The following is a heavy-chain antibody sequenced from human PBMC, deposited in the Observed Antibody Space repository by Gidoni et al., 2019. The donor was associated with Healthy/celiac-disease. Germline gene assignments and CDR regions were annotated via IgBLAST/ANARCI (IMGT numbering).Heavy chain of an antibody. CDR1: GFSLSTSGVG. D-gene: IGHD3-3*02. Sequence: QITLKESGPTLVKPTQTLTLTCPFSGFSLSTSGVGVGWIRPPPGKALEWLALSYWDEDKRYSPSLKSRLTITKDTSKNQVVLTLTNMDPVDTATYYCAHLPLWGSISWGQGTLVTFSS. CDR3: AHLPLWGSIS. J-gene: IGHJ5*02. V-gene: IGHV2-5*02. CDR2: SYWDEDK.